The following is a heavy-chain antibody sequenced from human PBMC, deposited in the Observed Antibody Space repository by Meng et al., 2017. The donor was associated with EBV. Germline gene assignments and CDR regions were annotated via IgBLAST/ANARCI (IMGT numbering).Heavy chain of an antibody. Sequence: QVELVQSGAEVKKPGSSVKVSCKTSGGPFRYYAISWVRQAPGQGLEWLGGFLPRLGAPNYAQKFHGRVEITADESTSTHYMDLSSLRSEDTAIYYCASESGRGYTPDYWGQGTLVTVFS. CDR3: ASESGRGYTPDY. J-gene: IGHJ4*02. CDR1: GGPFRYYA. V-gene: IGHV1-69*01. CDR2: FLPRLGAP. D-gene: IGHD3-10*01.